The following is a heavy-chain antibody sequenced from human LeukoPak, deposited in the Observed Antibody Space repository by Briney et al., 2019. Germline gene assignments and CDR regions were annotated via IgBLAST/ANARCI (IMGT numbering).Heavy chain of an antibody. CDR2: IKQDGSEK. Sequence: PGGSLRLSCAASGFTFGSYWMSWVRQAPGKGLEWVANIKQDGSEKYYVDSVKGRFTISRDNAKNSLYLQMNSLRAEDTAVYYCARELGRYYMDVWGKGTTVTVSS. CDR3: ARELGRYYMDV. J-gene: IGHJ6*03. V-gene: IGHV3-7*01. CDR1: GFTFGSYW.